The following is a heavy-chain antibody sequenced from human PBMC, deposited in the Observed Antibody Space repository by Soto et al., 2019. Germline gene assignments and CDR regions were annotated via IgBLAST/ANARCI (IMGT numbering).Heavy chain of an antibody. Sequence: SETLSLTCTVSGGSINSYYWSWIRQPPGKGLEWIGYIYYSGSTNYNPSLKSRVTISVDTSKNQFSLKLSSVTAADTAVYYCARLGGSAYYYYMDVWGKGTTVTVS. CDR2: IYYSGST. J-gene: IGHJ6*03. D-gene: IGHD1-26*01. CDR1: GGSINSYY. V-gene: IGHV4-59*08. CDR3: ARLGGSAYYYYMDV.